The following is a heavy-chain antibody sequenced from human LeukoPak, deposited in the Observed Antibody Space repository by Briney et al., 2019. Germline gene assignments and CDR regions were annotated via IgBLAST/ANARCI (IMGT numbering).Heavy chain of an antibody. D-gene: IGHD2-21*02. J-gene: IGHJ4*02. CDR3: ARVSEVGGGDFMYYFDY. V-gene: IGHV3-48*03. CDR1: GLPLSSYE. Sequence: PGGSLRLSCAASGLPLSSYEMNWVRQAPGKGLEWVSHISRSGDTIYYADSVKGRFSISRDNAKNSVYLQMNSLRAEDTAVYYCARVSEVGGGDFMYYFDYWGQGTLVTVSS. CDR2: ISRSGDTI.